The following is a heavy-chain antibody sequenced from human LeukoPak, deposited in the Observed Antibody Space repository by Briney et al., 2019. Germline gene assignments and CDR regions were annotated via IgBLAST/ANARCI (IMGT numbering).Heavy chain of an antibody. J-gene: IGHJ4*02. V-gene: IGHV3-23*01. CDR2: ISGSGGST. D-gene: IGHD4-17*01. CDR3: AREGDYGDYFDY. Sequence: PGGSLRLSCAASGFTFSSYAMSWVRQPPGKGLEWVSAISGSGGSTYYADSVKGRFTISRDNSKNTLYLQMNSLRAEDTAVYYCAREGDYGDYFDYWGQGTLVTVSS. CDR1: GFTFSSYA.